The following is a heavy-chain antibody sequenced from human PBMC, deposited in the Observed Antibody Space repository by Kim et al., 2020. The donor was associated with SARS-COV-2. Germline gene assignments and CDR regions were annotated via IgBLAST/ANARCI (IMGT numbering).Heavy chain of an antibody. CDR2: INAGNGNT. CDR3: ARGEVGWVQLWLDY. V-gene: IGHV1-3*01. D-gene: IGHD5-18*01. J-gene: IGHJ4*02. CDR1: GYTFTSYA. Sequence: ASVKVSCKASGYTFTSYAMHWVRQAPGQRLEWMGWINAGNGNTKYSQKFQGRVTITRDTSASTAYMELSSLRSEDTAVYYCARGEVGWVQLWLDYWGQGTLVTVSS.